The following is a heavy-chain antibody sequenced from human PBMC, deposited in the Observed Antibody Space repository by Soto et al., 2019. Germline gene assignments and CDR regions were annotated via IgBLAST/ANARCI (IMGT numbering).Heavy chain of an antibody. CDR2: INAGNGNT. CDR1: GYTFTSYS. D-gene: IGHD2-2*02. Sequence: ASVKVSCKASGYTFTSYSMHWVLQAPGQRLEWMGWINAGNGNTKYSQKFQGRVTITRDTSASTAYMELSSLRSEDTAVYYCAREGIDQPLLYFVWGQGTLVTVSS. V-gene: IGHV1-3*01. CDR3: AREGIDQPLLYFV. J-gene: IGHJ4*02.